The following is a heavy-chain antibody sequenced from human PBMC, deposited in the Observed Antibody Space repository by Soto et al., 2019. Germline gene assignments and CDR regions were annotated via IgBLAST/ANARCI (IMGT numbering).Heavy chain of an antibody. CDR3: ARDSRSGYYLEY. J-gene: IGHJ4*02. Sequence: QLQLQESGSGLVKPSQTLSLTCAVSGDSISSGGYSWNWIRQPPGKGLEWIGYIYHSGGTDYNPSLKSRVTITVDSPNNQFSLKLSSVTAADTAVYYCARDSRSGYYLEYWGQGTLVTVSS. CDR1: GDSISSGGYS. V-gene: IGHV4-30-2*01. CDR2: IYHSGGT. D-gene: IGHD3-22*01.